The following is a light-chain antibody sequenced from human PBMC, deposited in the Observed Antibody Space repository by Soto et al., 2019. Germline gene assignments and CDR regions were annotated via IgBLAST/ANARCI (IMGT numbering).Light chain of an antibody. Sequence: QSVLTQPPSASGTPGQRVTISCSGSSSHFGNHFVYWYQHLPGTAPRLLIYNSDQRPSRVPDRFSGSKSGASASLAISGLRADDAGDYYCATWDDSRSGRVFGGGTKVTVL. CDR3: ATWDDSRSGRV. J-gene: IGLJ3*02. CDR2: NSD. CDR1: SSHFGNHF. V-gene: IGLV1-47*02.